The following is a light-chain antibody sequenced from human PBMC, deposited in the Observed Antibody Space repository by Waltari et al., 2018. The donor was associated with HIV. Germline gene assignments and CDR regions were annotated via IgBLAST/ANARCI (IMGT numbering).Light chain of an antibody. CDR2: EDN. CDR1: SGDIASTY. J-gene: IGLJ3*02. Sequence: FILTQPHSVSESPGKTVIISCTRNSGDIASTYVQWYQQRPGSAPTPVIYEDNRRPSGVPDRFSGSIDSASNSAFLTISGLKTEDEAAYYCQSYDYTIQVFGGGTKLTVL. CDR3: QSYDYTIQV. V-gene: IGLV6-57*04.